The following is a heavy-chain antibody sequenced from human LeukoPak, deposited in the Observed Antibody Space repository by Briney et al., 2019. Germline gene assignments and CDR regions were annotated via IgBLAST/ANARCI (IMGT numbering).Heavy chain of an antibody. CDR1: GGSISSGSYY. CDR2: IYTSGST. V-gene: IGHV4-61*02. J-gene: IGHJ6*03. CDR3: ARGDSSSSGYYYYYYMDV. D-gene: IGHD6-6*01. Sequence: PSETLSLTCTVSGGSISSGSYYWSWIRQPAGKGLEWIGRIYTSGSTNYNPSLKSRVTISVDTSKNQFSLKLSSVTAADTAVYYCARGDSSSSGYYYYYYMDVWGKGTTVTVSS.